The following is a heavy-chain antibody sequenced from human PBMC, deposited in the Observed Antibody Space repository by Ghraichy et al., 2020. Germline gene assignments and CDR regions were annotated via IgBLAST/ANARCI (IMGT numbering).Heavy chain of an antibody. CDR3: ARLSDCSGGSCNDAFDI. D-gene: IGHD2-15*01. J-gene: IGHJ3*02. Sequence: GESLNISCKGSGYSFTSYWIGWVRQMPGKGLEWMGIIYPGDSDTRYSPSFQGQVTISADKSISTAYLQWSSLKASDTAMYYCARLSDCSGGSCNDAFDIWGQGTMVTVSS. CDR2: IYPGDSDT. CDR1: GYSFTSYW. V-gene: IGHV5-51*01.